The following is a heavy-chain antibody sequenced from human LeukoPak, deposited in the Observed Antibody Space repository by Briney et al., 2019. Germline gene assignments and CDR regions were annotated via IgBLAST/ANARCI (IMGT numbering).Heavy chain of an antibody. CDR2: INHSGST. V-gene: IGHV4-34*01. CDR1: GGSFSGYY. CDR3: ARGSALLWFGELLRYYYYYYMDV. Sequence: PSETLSLTCAVYGGSFSGYYWSWIRQPPGKGLEWIGEINHSGSTNYNPSLKSRVTISVDTSKNQFSLKLSSVTAADTAVYYCARGSALLWFGELLRYYYYYYMDVWGKGTTVTVSS. D-gene: IGHD3-10*01. J-gene: IGHJ6*03.